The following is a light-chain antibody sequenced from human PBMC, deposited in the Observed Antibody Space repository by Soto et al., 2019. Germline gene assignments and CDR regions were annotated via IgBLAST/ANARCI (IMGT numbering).Light chain of an antibody. CDR1: SSDIGNNY. V-gene: IGLV1-51*01. CDR3: GSWDSSLSAYV. Sequence: QAVLTQPPSVSAAPGQRVAISCSGGSSDIGNNYVSWYQQFPGTAPKLLIYDDDKRPSGIPDRFSGSKSGTSATLGITGFQTGDEADYYCGSWDSSLSAYVFATGTKLTVL. J-gene: IGLJ1*01. CDR2: DDD.